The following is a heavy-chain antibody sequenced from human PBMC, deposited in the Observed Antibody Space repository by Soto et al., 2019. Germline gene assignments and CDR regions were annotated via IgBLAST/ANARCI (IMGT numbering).Heavy chain of an antibody. D-gene: IGHD2-2*02. Sequence: GGSLRLSCAASGFTFSSYSMNWVRQAPGKGLEWVSSISSSSSYIYYADSVKGRFTISRDNAKNSLYLQMNSLRAEDTAVYYCARDGPPLYGIDYWGQGTLVTVSS. V-gene: IGHV3-21*01. J-gene: IGHJ4*02. CDR3: ARDGPPLYGIDY. CDR2: ISSSSSYI. CDR1: GFTFSSYS.